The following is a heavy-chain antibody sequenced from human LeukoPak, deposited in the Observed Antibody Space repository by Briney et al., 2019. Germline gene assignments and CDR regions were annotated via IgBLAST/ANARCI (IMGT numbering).Heavy chain of an antibody. CDR1: GFTFSSYS. V-gene: IGHV3-21*01. CDR2: ISSSSSYI. J-gene: IGHJ3*02. D-gene: IGHD3-3*01. CDR3: ARAIFGVVHDAFDI. Sequence: AGGSLRLSCAASGFTFSSYSMNWVRQAPGKGLEWVSSISSSSSYIYYADSVKGRFTISRDNAQNSLYLQMNSLRAEDTAVYYCARAIFGVVHDAFDIWGQGTMVTVSS.